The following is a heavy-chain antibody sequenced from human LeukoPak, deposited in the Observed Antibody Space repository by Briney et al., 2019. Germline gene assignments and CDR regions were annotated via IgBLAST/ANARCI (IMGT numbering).Heavy chain of an antibody. J-gene: IGHJ4*02. CDR3: ARGYSGYDALFDY. CDR2: IYHSGST. CDR1: GGSISSGGYY. Sequence: SETLSLTCTVSGGSISSGGYYWSWIRQPPGKGLEWIGYIYHSGSTYYNPSLKSRVTISVDRSKNQFSLKLSSVTAADTAVYYCARGYSGYDALFDYWGQGTLVTVFS. V-gene: IGHV4-30-2*01. D-gene: IGHD5-12*01.